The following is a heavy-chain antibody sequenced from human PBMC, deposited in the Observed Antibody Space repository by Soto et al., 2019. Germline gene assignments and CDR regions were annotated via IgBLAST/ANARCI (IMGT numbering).Heavy chain of an antibody. V-gene: IGHV3-11*06. J-gene: IGHJ4*02. CDR2: ISSSSSYT. Sequence: GGSLRLSCAASGFTFSDYYMSWIRQAPGKGLEWVSYISSSSSYTNYADSVKGRFTISRDNAKNSLYLQMNSLRAEDTAVYYCAREDYYDSSGYYAPNFDYWGQGTLVTVSS. D-gene: IGHD3-22*01. CDR3: AREDYYDSSGYYAPNFDY. CDR1: GFTFSDYY.